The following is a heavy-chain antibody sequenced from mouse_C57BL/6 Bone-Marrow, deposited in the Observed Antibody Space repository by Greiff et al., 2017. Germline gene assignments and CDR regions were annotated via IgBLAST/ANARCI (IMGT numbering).Heavy chain of an antibody. D-gene: IGHD2-2*01. CDR1: GYTFTSYW. J-gene: IGHJ1*03. V-gene: IGHV1-64*01. CDR3: AGGLLWLRAYWYFDV. CDR2: IHPNSGST. Sequence: QVQLQQPGAELVKPGASVKLSCKASGYTFTSYWMHWVKQRPGQGLEWIGMIHPNSGSTNYNEKFKSKATLTVDKSSSTAYMQLSSLTSEDSAVYYCAGGLLWLRAYWYFDVWGTGTTVTVAS.